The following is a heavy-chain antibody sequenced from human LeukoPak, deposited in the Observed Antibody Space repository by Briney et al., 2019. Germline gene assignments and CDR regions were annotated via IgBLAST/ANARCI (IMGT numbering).Heavy chain of an antibody. CDR2: INPGGGST. J-gene: IGHJ4*02. CDR3: ARSGSGWYRETNPGGN. D-gene: IGHD6-19*01. Sequence: GASVKVSCKASGYTFTSYYMHWVRQAPGQGLEWMGIINPGGGSTSYAQKFQGRVTMTRDMSTNTVYMELSSLRSEDTAVYYCARSGSGWYRETNPGGNWGQGTLVTVSS. V-gene: IGHV1-46*01. CDR1: GYTFTSYY.